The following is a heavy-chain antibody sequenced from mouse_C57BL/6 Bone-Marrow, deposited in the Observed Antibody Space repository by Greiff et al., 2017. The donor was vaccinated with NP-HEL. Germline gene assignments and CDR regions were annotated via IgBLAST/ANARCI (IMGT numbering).Heavy chain of an antibody. V-gene: IGHV1-55*01. Sequence: QVQLQQPGAELVKPGASVKMSCKASGYTFTSYWITWVKQRRGQGLEWIGDIYPGSGSTNYNEKFKSKATLTVDTSSSTAYMQLSSLTSEDSAVYYCARTYYDYFDWYFDVWGTGTTVTVSS. CDR1: GYTFTSYW. D-gene: IGHD2-4*01. J-gene: IGHJ1*03. CDR3: ARTYYDYFDWYFDV. CDR2: IYPGSGST.